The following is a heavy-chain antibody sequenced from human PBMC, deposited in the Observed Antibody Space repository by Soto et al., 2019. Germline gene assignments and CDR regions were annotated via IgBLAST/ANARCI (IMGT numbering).Heavy chain of an antibody. CDR1: GGSISSGGYY. D-gene: IGHD3-22*01. J-gene: IGHJ4*02. Sequence: QVQLQESGPGLVKPSQTLSLTCTVSGGSISSGGYYWSWIRQHPGKGLEWIGYIYYSGSTYYNPSLKSRVIISVYTSKNQFSLKLSSVTAADTAVYYCARGSDDSSGYFDYWGQGTLVTVSS. CDR3: ARGSDDSSGYFDY. V-gene: IGHV4-31*03. CDR2: IYYSGST.